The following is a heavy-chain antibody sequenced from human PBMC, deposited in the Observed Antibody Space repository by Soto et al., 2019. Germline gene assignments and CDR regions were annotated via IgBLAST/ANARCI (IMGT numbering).Heavy chain of an antibody. D-gene: IGHD2-15*01. Sequence: GGSLRLSCAASGFTFSSYSMNWVRQAPGKGLEWVSYISSSSSTIYYADSVKGRFTISRDNAKNSLYLQMNSLRAEDTAVYYCARDEDCSGGSCYPHNWFDPWGQGTLVTVS. CDR1: GFTFSSYS. J-gene: IGHJ5*02. CDR2: ISSSSSTI. CDR3: ARDEDCSGGSCYPHNWFDP. V-gene: IGHV3-48*01.